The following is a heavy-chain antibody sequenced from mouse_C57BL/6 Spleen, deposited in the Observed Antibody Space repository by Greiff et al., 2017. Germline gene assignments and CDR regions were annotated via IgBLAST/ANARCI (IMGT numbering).Heavy chain of an antibody. CDR3: AIWLRRDYYAMDY. J-gene: IGHJ4*01. D-gene: IGHD2-2*01. V-gene: IGHV1-53*01. Sequence: VQLQQPGTELVKPGASVKLSCKASGYTFTSYWMHWVKQRPGQGLEWIGNINPSNGGTNYNEKFKSKATLTVDKSSSTAYMQLSSLTSQASAVYYCAIWLRRDYYAMDYWGQGTSVTVSS. CDR1: GYTFTSYW. CDR2: INPSNGGT.